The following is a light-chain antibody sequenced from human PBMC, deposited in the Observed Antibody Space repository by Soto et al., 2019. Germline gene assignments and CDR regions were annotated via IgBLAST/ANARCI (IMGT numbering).Light chain of an antibody. CDR1: SSDVGRYNY. Sequence: QSVLTQPPSASGSPGQSVTISCTGTSSDVGRYNYVSWYQQHPGKAPKLMIFEVNRRPSGVPDRFSGSKSGNTASLTVSGLQVFFDADYYCKLFAVYSNVFGTGTNVNVL. CDR2: EVN. CDR3: KLFAVYSNV. J-gene: IGLJ1*01. V-gene: IGLV2-8*01.